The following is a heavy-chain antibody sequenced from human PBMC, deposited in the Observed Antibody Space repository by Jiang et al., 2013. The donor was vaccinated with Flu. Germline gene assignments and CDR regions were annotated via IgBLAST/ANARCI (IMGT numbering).Heavy chain of an antibody. CDR1: RGSINNYY. CDR3: ARHPPYTTGWAVDY. D-gene: IGHD6-19*01. J-gene: IGHJ4*02. V-gene: IGHV4-39*01. Sequence: PGLVKPSETLSLTCSVSRGSINNYYWSWIRQPPGKGLEWIGSIYYSGSTYYNPSLKSRVAISVDTSKNQFSLKVSSVTAADTAVYFCARHPPYTTGWAVDYWGQGTLVTVSS. CDR2: IYYSGST.